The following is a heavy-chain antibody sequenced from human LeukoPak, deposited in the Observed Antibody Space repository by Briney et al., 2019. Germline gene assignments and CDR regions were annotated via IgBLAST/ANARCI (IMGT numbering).Heavy chain of an antibody. J-gene: IGHJ4*02. V-gene: IGHV1-2*02. D-gene: IGHD3-10*01. CDR1: GYTFTGYY. CDR2: INPNNGGT. Sequence: ASVTVSCKASGYTFTGYYMHWVRQAPSQGLDGMGWINPNNGGTNYAHKLQGRVTMTSDTSISTAYMDLSRLRSDETPVYYCAKFTMVRGVLDYWGQGNLVTVSS. CDR3: AKFTMVRGVLDY.